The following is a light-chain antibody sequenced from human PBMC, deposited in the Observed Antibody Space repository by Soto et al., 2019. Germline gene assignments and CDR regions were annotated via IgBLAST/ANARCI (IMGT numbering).Light chain of an antibody. V-gene: IGKV3-15*01. CDR2: CAS. CDR1: LSVSSN. CDR3: QQYNNWPQT. J-gene: IGKJ1*01. Sequence: EIVMTQSPATLSVSPGERATLSCRASLSVSSNLAWYQQKPGQAPRLLIYCASTRATGNPDRFSGTGSGTDFSLTVSSMQSEDFAVYYCQQYNNWPQTFGQGTKVE.